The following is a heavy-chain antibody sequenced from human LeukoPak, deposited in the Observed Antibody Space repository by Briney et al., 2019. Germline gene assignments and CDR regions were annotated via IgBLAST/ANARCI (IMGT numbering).Heavy chain of an antibody. Sequence: VGSLRLSCAASGFTFSRYAMHWVRQAPGKGLEYVSAISSNGGSTYYANSVKGRFTISRDNSKNTLYLQMGSLRAEDMAVYYCARVFGREFDYWGQGTLVTVSS. CDR1: GFTFSRYA. V-gene: IGHV3-64*01. CDR3: ARVFGREFDY. J-gene: IGHJ4*02. D-gene: IGHD3-3*01. CDR2: ISSNGGST.